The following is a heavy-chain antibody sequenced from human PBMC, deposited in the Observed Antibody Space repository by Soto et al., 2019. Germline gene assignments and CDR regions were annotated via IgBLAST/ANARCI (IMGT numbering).Heavy chain of an antibody. CDR2: IRSKANNYAT. J-gene: IGHJ4*02. V-gene: IGHV3-73*02. CDR1: GFTFSGSA. D-gene: IGHD5-18*01. Sequence: EVQLVQSGGGLVQPGGSLKLSCAASGFTFSGSAVHWVRQASGKGLEWVARIRSKANNYATAYAASVKGRFTISRDDSKSTAYLQMNSVEAEDTAVYYCSRPTSVDTAMSYDYCGRGTLVTVSS. CDR3: SRPTSVDTAMSYDY.